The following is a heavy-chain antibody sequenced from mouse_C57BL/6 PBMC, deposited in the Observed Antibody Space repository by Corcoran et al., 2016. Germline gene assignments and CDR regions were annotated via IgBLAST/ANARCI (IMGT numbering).Heavy chain of an antibody. CDR2: IYPGDGDT. Sequence: QGQLQQSGAELVKPGASVKISCKASGYAFSSYWMNWVKQRPGKGLEWIGQIYPGDGDTNYNGKFKGKATLTADKSSSTAYMQLSSLTSEDSAVYFCARESTTVVEGSFAYWGQGTLVTVSA. J-gene: IGHJ3*01. D-gene: IGHD1-1*01. CDR1: GYAFSSYW. V-gene: IGHV1-80*01. CDR3: ARESTTVVEGSFAY.